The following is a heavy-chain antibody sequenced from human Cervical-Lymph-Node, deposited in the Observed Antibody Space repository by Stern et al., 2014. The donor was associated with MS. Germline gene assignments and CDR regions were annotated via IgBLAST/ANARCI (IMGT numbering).Heavy chain of an antibody. J-gene: IGHJ5*02. CDR1: GFTFNDYY. CDR3: VRFDWLSGVDP. CDR2: ISSSGDSK. Sequence: VQLVESGGGLVKPGGSLRLSCAASGFTFNDYYMSWIRQAPGKGLEWVSYISSSGDSKSYADSMKGRFTISRDNAKNSLYLQMNSLRVEDTAVYYCVRFDWLSGVDPWGQGTLVTVSS. D-gene: IGHD3-9*01. V-gene: IGHV3-11*01.